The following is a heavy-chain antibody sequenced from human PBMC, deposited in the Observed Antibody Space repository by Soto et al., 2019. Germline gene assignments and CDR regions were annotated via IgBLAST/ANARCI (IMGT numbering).Heavy chain of an antibody. CDR2: VIPIFGTP. CDR1: GGDFKNFI. Sequence: VQLVQSGAEVRKPGSSVKVSCKASGGDFKNFIIAWVRQAPGHGLEWMGGVIPIFGTPNFVQKFQDRVTITADEATSTTYMELRSLRSEDTAVYYCARFGPCLSSSCLYYGMDVWGQGATVIVSS. V-gene: IGHV1-69*01. D-gene: IGHD2-2*01. CDR3: ARFGPCLSSSCLYYGMDV. J-gene: IGHJ6*02.